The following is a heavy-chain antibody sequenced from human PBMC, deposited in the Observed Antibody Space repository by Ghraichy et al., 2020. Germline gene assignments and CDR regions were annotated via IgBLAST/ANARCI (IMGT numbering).Heavy chain of an antibody. D-gene: IGHD3-16*01. CDR1: GFTFSSYW. CDR3: ARLPIGGHRAFDC. J-gene: IGHJ4*02. CDR2: INDDGSDI. V-gene: IGHV3-74*01. Sequence: GESLNISCAASGFTFSSYWMHWVRQAPGKGLVWVSRINDDGSDITYADSVKGRFTISRDNAKKTLYLQMNSLRAEDTAAYFCARLPIGGHRAFDCWGQGALVTVSS.